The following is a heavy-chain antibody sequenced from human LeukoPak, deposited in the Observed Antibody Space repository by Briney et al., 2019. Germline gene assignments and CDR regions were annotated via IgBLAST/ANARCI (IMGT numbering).Heavy chain of an antibody. CDR1: GASIRSHY. Sequence: SETLSLTCSVSGASIRSHYWSWIRQPPGKGLEWIGYLYHSGTTNYNPSLKSRVTISVDTSKNQVSLKLSSVTAADTAVYYCARGGFSGYDYVEFDYWDQGTLVTVSS. CDR2: LYHSGTT. CDR3: ARGGFSGYDYVEFDY. J-gene: IGHJ4*02. D-gene: IGHD5-12*01. V-gene: IGHV4-59*11.